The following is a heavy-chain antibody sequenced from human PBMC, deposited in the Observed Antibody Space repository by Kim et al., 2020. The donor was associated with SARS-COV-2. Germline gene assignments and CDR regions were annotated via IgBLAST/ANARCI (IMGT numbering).Heavy chain of an antibody. V-gene: IGHV1-24*01. Sequence: ASVKVSCKVSGYTLTELSMHWVRQAPGKGLEWMGGFDPEDGETIYAQKFQGRVTITEDTSTDTAYMELSSLRSEDTAVYYCATMMGGSYKGYYYGMDVWG. J-gene: IGHJ6*02. CDR2: FDPEDGET. CDR3: ATMMGGSYKGYYYGMDV. D-gene: IGHD1-26*01. CDR1: GYTLTELS.